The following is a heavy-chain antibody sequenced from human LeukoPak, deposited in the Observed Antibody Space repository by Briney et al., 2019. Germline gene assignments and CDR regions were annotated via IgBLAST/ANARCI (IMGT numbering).Heavy chain of an antibody. CDR1: GFTFSDYG. D-gene: IGHD2-2*02. CDR3: AKGYCGSTTRYTGFDY. V-gene: IGHV3-30*02. Sequence: TGGSLRLSCAASGFTFSDYGMHWVRQAPGRGLEWVAFIRYDGTNKYYADSVKGRFTISRDNSKNTLYLQMNSLRAEDTAVYYCAKGYCGSTTRYTGFDYWGQGTLVTVSS. CDR2: IRYDGTNK. J-gene: IGHJ4*02.